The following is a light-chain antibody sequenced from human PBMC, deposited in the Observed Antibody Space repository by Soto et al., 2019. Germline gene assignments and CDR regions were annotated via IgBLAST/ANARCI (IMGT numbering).Light chain of an antibody. Sequence: QSALTQPASVSGSPGQSITISCTGTSSDVGDYNYVSWYQQHPGKAPKLMIHEVSIRPSGVSNRFSGSKSGNTASLTISGLQAEDEADFYCSSYTSSSTLPYVFGTGTKLTVL. J-gene: IGLJ1*01. CDR3: SSYTSSSTLPYV. CDR2: EVS. CDR1: SSDVGDYNY. V-gene: IGLV2-14*01.